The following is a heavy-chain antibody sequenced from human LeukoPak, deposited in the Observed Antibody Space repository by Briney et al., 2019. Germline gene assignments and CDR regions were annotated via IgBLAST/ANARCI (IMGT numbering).Heavy chain of an antibody. CDR1: GFTFSNAW. Sequence: GGSLRLSCAASGFTFSNAWMSWVRQAPGKGLEWVGRIKSKTDGGTTDYAAPVKGRFTVSRDDSKNTLYLQMSSLKTEDTAVYYCITFSMIVVVITTWGQGTLVTVSS. V-gene: IGHV3-15*01. CDR2: IKSKTDGGTT. J-gene: IGHJ4*02. CDR3: ITFSMIVVVITT. D-gene: IGHD3-22*01.